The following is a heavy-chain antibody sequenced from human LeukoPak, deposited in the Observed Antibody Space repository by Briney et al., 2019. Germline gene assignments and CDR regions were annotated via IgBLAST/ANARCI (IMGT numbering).Heavy chain of an antibody. Sequence: PSETLSLTCAVYGGSFSGYYWSWIRQPPGKGLEWIGEINHSGSTNYNPSLKSRVTISVDTSKNQFSLKLSSVTAADTAVYYCARRKTGTYRPDRFDPWGQGTLVTVSS. CDR2: INHSGST. J-gene: IGHJ5*02. D-gene: IGHD1-7*01. CDR1: GGSFSGYY. V-gene: IGHV4-34*01. CDR3: ARRKTGTYRPDRFDP.